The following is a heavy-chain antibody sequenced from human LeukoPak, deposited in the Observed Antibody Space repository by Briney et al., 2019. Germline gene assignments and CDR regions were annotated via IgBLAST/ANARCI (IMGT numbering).Heavy chain of an antibody. D-gene: IGHD1-1*01. V-gene: IGHV3-23*01. CDR1: GFTFRSIA. J-gene: IGHJ4*02. Sequence: GGSLRLSCAASGFTFRSIAMTWVRQAPGEGLEWVSSIRSNGDTTYNADSVKGRFTISRDNSKNTLYLQMNRLRVEDTAIYYCAKGQELDDGVFDSWGQGTLVTVSS. CDR3: AKGQELDDGVFDS. CDR2: IRSNGDTT.